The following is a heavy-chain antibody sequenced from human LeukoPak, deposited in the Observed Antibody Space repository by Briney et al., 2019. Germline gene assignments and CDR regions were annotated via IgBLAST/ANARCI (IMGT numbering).Heavy chain of an antibody. V-gene: IGHV3-53*01. D-gene: IGHD6-13*01. CDR1: GFTVSSNY. CDR2: IYSGGST. J-gene: IGHJ4*02. Sequence: GGSLRLSCAASGFTVSSNYMSWVRQAPGKGLEWVSVIYSGGSTFYADSVKGRFTISIDNSKNTLYLQMNSLRAEDTAVYYCAREAAGTGTFDYWGQGTLVTVSS. CDR3: AREAAGTGTFDY.